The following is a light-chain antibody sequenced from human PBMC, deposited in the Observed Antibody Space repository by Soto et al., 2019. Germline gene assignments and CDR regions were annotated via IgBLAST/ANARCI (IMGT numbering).Light chain of an antibody. CDR3: AAWDDSLSGLYV. CDR1: SSNIGSNY. J-gene: IGLJ1*01. V-gene: IGLV1-47*01. CDR2: RNN. Sequence: QPVLTQPPSASGTPGQRVTISCSGSSSNIGSNYVYWYQQLPGTAPKLLIYRNNQRPSGVPDRLSGSKSGTSASLAISGLRSEDEADYYCAAWDDSLSGLYVFGTGTQVPVL.